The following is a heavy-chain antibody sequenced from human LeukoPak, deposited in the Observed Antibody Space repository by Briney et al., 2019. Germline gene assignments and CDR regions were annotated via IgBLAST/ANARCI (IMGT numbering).Heavy chain of an antibody. Sequence: GGSLRLSCAASGFTFSSYAMTWVRQAPGKGLEWVSVISGSAGSTYYAGSVKGRFTISRDNSKNTLYLQMNSLRAEDTAVYYCAKAPRWADSGTYHPLGYWGQGTLVTVSS. D-gene: IGHD1-26*01. V-gene: IGHV3-23*01. CDR3: AKAPRWADSGTYHPLGY. CDR1: GFTFSSYA. J-gene: IGHJ4*02. CDR2: ISGSAGST.